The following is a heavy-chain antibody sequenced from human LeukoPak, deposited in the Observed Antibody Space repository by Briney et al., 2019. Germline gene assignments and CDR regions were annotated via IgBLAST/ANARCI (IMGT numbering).Heavy chain of an antibody. CDR2: IYYSGST. V-gene: IGHV4-59*01. J-gene: IGHJ5*02. D-gene: IGHD3-3*01. CDR1: GGSISSYY. Sequence: PSETLSLTCTVAGGSISSYYWSWIRQPPGKGLEWVGYIYYSGSTNYNPSLKSRVTISVDTSKNQSSLKLSSVTAADTAVYYCARLTYYDFWSGSHARGWFDPWGQGTLVTVSS. CDR3: ARLTYYDFWSGSHARGWFDP.